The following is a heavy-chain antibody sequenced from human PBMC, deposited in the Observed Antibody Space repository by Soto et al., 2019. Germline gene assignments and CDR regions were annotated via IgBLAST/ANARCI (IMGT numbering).Heavy chain of an antibody. D-gene: IGHD3-10*01. V-gene: IGHV3-30*03. Sequence: GGSLRLSCAVSRFTFSDYDMHWVRQAPSKGLEWVAVITYDGNTKFYADSVTGRFTVSRDNSKNTLYLQMNSLRVEDTAVYYCATSKTYSSGTYYNNFAYWGRGTLVTVSS. CDR1: RFTFSDYD. J-gene: IGHJ4*02. CDR2: ITYDGNTK. CDR3: ATSKTYSSGTYYNNFAY.